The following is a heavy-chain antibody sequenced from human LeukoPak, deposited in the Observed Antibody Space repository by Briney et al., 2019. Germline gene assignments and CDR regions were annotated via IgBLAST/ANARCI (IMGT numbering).Heavy chain of an antibody. V-gene: IGHV4-4*07. D-gene: IGHD5-12*01. CDR1: GGSISSYY. J-gene: IGHJ4*02. CDR3: ARDGGYSGYDYLAVGYYFDY. CDR2: IYTSGST. Sequence: SETLSLTCTVSGGSISSYYWSWIRQPAGKGLEWIGRIYTSGSTNYNPSLKSRVTMLVDTSENQFSLKLSSVTAADTAVYYCARDGGYSGYDYLAVGYYFDYWGQGTLVTVSS.